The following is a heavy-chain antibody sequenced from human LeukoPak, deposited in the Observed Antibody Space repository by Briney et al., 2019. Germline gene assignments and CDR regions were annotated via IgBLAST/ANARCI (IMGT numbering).Heavy chain of an antibody. CDR2: INHSGST. CDR3: ARGALLWFGDKMEYYFDY. CDR1: GGSFSGYY. J-gene: IGHJ4*02. D-gene: IGHD3-10*01. V-gene: IGHV4-34*01. Sequence: SETLSLTCAVYGGSFSGYYWSWIRQPPGKGLEWIGEINHSGSTNYNPSLKSRVSISVDTSKNQFSPKLTSMTAADTAVYYCARGALLWFGDKMEYYFDYWGQGTLLTVSS.